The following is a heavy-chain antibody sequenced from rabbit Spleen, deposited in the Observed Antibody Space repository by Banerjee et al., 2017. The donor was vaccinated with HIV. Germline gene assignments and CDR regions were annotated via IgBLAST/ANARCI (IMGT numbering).Heavy chain of an antibody. CDR1: GVSFSGNSY. J-gene: IGHJ3*01. CDR2: IDSGSSGFT. V-gene: IGHV1S40*01. CDR3: ARGTGEGGAGFHL. D-gene: IGHD5-1*01. Sequence: QSLEESGGDLVKPGASLTLTCIASGVSFSGNSYMCWVRQAPGKGLEWIACIDSGSSGFTYFASWAKGRFTISKASSTTVTLQMTSLTAADTATHFCARGTGEGGAGFHLWGQGTLVTVS.